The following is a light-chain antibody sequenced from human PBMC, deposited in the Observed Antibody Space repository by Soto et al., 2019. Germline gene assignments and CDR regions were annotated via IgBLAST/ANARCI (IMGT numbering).Light chain of an antibody. V-gene: IGKV2-28*01. CDR3: MQALQTQPT. CDR1: QSLLHSNGYNY. J-gene: IGKJ4*01. Sequence: DIVMTQSPLSLPVTPGEPASISCRSSQSLLHSNGYNYLDWYLQKPGQSPQLLIYLGSNRASGVPDRFSGRGSGTDYTLKISRVEAEDVGVYYCMQALQTQPTFGGGTKVEIK. CDR2: LGS.